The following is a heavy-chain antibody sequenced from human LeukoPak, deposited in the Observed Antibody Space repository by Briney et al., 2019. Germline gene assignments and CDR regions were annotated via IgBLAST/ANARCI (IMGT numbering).Heavy chain of an antibody. D-gene: IGHD2-15*01. V-gene: IGHV3-23*01. Sequence: GGSLRLSCAASGFTFRSYAMSWVRQAPGKGLEWVSIISDSGDSTYYADSVKGRFTISRDNSKNTLYMQMNSMRTEDTALYYCAKGAGGVCGDNNCYSRVFDYWGQGTLVTVSS. CDR2: ISDSGDST. J-gene: IGHJ4*02. CDR1: GFTFRSYA. CDR3: AKGAGGVCGDNNCYSRVFDY.